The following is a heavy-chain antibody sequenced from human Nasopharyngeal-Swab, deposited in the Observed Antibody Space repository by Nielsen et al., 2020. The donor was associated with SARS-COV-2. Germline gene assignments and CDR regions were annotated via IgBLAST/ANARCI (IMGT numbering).Heavy chain of an antibody. CDR2: IGGSGGTT. V-gene: IGHV3-23*01. J-gene: IGHJ6*02. CDR3: ARAFGGGYYYGMDV. D-gene: IGHD3-16*01. Sequence: GESLKISCAASGFTFSRYAMNWVRQAPGKGLEWVSVIGGSGGTTSYADSVKGRFTISRDNSKNTLYLQMNSLRAEDTAVYYCARAFGGGYYYGMDVWGQGTTVTVSS. CDR1: GFTFSRYA.